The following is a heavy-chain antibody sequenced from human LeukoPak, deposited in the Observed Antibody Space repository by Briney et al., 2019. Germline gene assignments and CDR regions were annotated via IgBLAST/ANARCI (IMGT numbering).Heavy chain of an antibody. V-gene: IGHV3-23*01. Sequence: PGGSLRLSCAASGFTFSSYAMSWVRQAPGKGLEWASAVSGSGGSTYYADSVKGRFTISRDNSKNTLYLQMNSLRAEDTAVYYCARASWISTADAVWWGQGTQVTVSS. CDR1: GFTFSSYA. J-gene: IGHJ4*02. CDR2: VSGSGGST. CDR3: ARASWISTADAVW. D-gene: IGHD2-2*03.